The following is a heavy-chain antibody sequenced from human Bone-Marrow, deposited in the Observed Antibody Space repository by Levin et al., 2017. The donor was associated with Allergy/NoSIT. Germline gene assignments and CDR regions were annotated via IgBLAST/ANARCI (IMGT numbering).Heavy chain of an antibody. Sequence: MASETLSLTCTVSGASISNYFWSWIRQPPGKGLEWIGYIFYTGSTNYNPSLKSRLTMSVDTSKNQFSLKLSSLIAADTAVYYCARWRALVRGESTHSYYYMDVWGKGITVAVSS. CDR3: ARWRALVRGESTHSYYYMDV. D-gene: IGHD3-10*01. CDR2: IFYTGST. J-gene: IGHJ6*03. CDR1: GASISNYF. V-gene: IGHV4-59*01.